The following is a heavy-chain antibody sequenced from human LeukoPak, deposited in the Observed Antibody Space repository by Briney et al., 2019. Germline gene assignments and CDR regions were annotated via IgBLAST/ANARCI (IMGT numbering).Heavy chain of an antibody. Sequence: SETLSLTCTVSGGSISSGSYYWSWIRQPAGKGLEWIGRIYTSGSTNYNPSLKRRVTISVDTSKNQFSLKLSSVTAADTAVYYCARELYGGNSFDYWGQGTLVTVSS. J-gene: IGHJ4*02. V-gene: IGHV4-61*02. D-gene: IGHD4-23*01. CDR3: ARELYGGNSFDY. CDR2: IYTSGST. CDR1: GGSISSGSYY.